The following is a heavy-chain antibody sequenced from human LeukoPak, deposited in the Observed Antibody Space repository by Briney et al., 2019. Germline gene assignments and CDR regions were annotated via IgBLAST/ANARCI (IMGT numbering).Heavy chain of an antibody. Sequence: PGGSLRLSCAASGFTFSSYAMSWVRQAPGKGLEWVSAIGGSGDFTYYAEYVKGRFTISRDNSKKTLYLQMNSLRAEDTAVYYCAKGRGIVGATSVSDYWGQGTLVTVSS. CDR1: GFTFSSYA. D-gene: IGHD1-26*01. J-gene: IGHJ4*02. CDR2: IGGSGDFT. CDR3: AKGRGIVGATSVSDY. V-gene: IGHV3-23*01.